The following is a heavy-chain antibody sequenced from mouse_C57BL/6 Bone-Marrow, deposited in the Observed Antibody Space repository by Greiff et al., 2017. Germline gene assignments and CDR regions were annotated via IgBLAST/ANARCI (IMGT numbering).Heavy chain of an antibody. CDR3: TTPSYPFDY. V-gene: IGHV14-4*01. CDR1: GFNIKDDY. CDR2: IDPENGDT. Sequence: VQLKQSGAELVRPGASVKLSCTASGFNIKDDYMHWVKQRPEQGLEWIGWIDPENGDTEYASKFQGKATITADTSSNTAYLQLSSLTSEDTAVYYCTTPSYPFDYWGQGTTLTVSS. D-gene: IGHD2-10*01. J-gene: IGHJ2*01.